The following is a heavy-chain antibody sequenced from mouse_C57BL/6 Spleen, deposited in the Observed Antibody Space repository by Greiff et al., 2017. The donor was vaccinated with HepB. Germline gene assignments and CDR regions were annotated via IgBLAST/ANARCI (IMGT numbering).Heavy chain of an antibody. D-gene: IGHD4-1*02. J-gene: IGHJ4*01. V-gene: IGHV2-2*01. CDR1: GFSLTSYG. Sequence: VQLQQSGPGLVQPSQSLSITCTVSGFSLTSYGVHWVRQSPGKGLEWLGVIWSGGSTDYNAAFISRLSISKDNSKSQVFFKMNSLQADDTAIYYCARNSPTGTRAMDYWGQGTSVTVSS. CDR2: IWSGGST. CDR3: ARNSPTGTRAMDY.